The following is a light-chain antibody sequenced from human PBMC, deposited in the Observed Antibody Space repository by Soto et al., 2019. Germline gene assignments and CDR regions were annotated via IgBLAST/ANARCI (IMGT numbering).Light chain of an antibody. CDR1: ESVVRY. Sequence: EIVLTQSPVTLSLSPGDTATLSCRASESVVRYLAWYQQKPGQAPRLLIYDASKRATGIPARFSGSGYGRVFTLTMSSIVPVDFAVYYCQQRRNWPVTFGGWTKVEIK. CDR3: QQRRNWPVT. V-gene: IGKV3-11*02. J-gene: IGKJ4*01. CDR2: DAS.